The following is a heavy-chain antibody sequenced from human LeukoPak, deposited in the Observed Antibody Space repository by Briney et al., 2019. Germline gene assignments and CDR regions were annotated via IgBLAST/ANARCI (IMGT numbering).Heavy chain of an antibody. CDR2: IKSASDGGTT. D-gene: IGHD3-22*01. Sequence: GSLRLSCTASGFTFTNAWMTWVRQAPGKGLAWVGRIKSASDGGTTDYAAPVKGRFTISRDDSKNTLYLQMDSLNSEDSAVYYCTTEYYYDSSGSLFYFDYWGQGSLVTVSS. J-gene: IGHJ4*02. V-gene: IGHV3-15*01. CDR3: TTEYYYDSSGSLFYFDY. CDR1: GFTFTNAW.